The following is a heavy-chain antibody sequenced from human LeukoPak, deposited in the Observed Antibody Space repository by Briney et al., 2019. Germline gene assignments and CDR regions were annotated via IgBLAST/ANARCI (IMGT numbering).Heavy chain of an antibody. Sequence: RPGGSLRLSCAASGFTFSSYWMSSVSLAPGKGLEWVANIKQDGSEKYYVDSVKGRFTISRDNAKNSLYLQMNSLRAEDTAVYYCARDYGDCFDYWGQGTLVTVSS. CDR3: ARDYGDCFDY. CDR2: IKQDGSEK. J-gene: IGHJ4*02. D-gene: IGHD4-17*01. CDR1: GFTFSSYW. V-gene: IGHV3-7*01.